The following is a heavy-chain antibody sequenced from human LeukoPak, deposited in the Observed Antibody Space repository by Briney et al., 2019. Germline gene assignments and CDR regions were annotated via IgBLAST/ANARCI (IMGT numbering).Heavy chain of an antibody. CDR3: ARGRSSGWYRSEYFQH. V-gene: IGHV1-8*01. J-gene: IGHJ1*01. CDR1: GYTFTSYD. D-gene: IGHD6-19*01. CDR2: MNPNSGNT. Sequence: ASVKVSCTASGYTFTSYDINWVRQATGQGLEWMGWMNPNSGNTGYAQTFQGRVTMTRNTSISTAYMELSSLRSEDTAVYYCARGRSSGWYRSEYFQHWGQGTLVTVSS.